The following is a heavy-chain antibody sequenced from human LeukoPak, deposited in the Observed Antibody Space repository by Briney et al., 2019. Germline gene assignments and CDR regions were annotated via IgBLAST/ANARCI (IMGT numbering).Heavy chain of an antibody. CDR1: GNTFTDYY. CDR2: INPNSGGT. D-gene: IGHD4-17*01. CDR3: ARPKHDYGDYYYGLDV. Sequence: ASVEVSCKASGNTFTDYYMHWVRQAPGQGLEWVGWINPNSGGTKYAQQFQGRVTMTRDTSISTAYMELSSLRSDDTAVYYCARPKHDYGDYYYGLDVWGQGTTVTVSS. V-gene: IGHV1-2*02. J-gene: IGHJ6*02.